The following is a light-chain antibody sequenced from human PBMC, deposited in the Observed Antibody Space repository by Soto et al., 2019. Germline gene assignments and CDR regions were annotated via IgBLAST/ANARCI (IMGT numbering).Light chain of an antibody. J-gene: IGLJ1*01. CDR1: ISDVGGYNF. CDR2: DVS. Sequence: QSALTQPASVSGSPGQSITISCTGTISDVGGYNFVSWYQQYPGKAPKLMICDVSNRPSGVSNRFSGSKSGNTASLTISRLQAEDEADYYCSSFTGSNYVFGTGTKLTVL. CDR3: SSFTGSNYV. V-gene: IGLV2-14*03.